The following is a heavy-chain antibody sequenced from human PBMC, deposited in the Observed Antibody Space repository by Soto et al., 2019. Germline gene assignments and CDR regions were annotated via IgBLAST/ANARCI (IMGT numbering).Heavy chain of an antibody. Sequence: TSVTLSLTSTVADGSISSYYRSWIRKPPGKGLEWIGYIYYSGSTNYNPSLKSRVTISVDTSKNQFSLKLSSVTAADTAVYYCARGLKRITMVRGVFSLGYWGQGTLVTVSS. V-gene: IGHV4-59*01. D-gene: IGHD3-10*01. CDR3: ARGLKRITMVRGVFSLGY. J-gene: IGHJ4*02. CDR2: IYYSGST. CDR1: DGSISSYY.